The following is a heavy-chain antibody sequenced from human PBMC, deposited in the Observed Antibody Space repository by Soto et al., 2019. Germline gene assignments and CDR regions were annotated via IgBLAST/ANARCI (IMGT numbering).Heavy chain of an antibody. CDR2: INHSGST. CDR3: AGGAAADFFDY. Sequence: SETLSLTCAVYGGSFSGYYWSWIRQPPGKGLEWIGEINHSGSTNYNPSLKSRVTMSVDTSKNQFSLKLSSVTAADTAVYFCAGGAAADFFDYWGQGTLVTVSS. J-gene: IGHJ4*02. V-gene: IGHV4-34*01. D-gene: IGHD6-13*01. CDR1: GGSFSGYY.